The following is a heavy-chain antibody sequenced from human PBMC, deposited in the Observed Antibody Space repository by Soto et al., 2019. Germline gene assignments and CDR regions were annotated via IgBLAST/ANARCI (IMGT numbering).Heavy chain of an antibody. CDR2: INPYNANT. Sequence: ASVKVSCKASGYTFTNHGITWVRQAPGQGLEWMGWINPYNANTYYAQKVQGGVTMTTDTSTNTAYMELTSLRSDDTAVYYCARDCTSPYCTSNICPRGGCFDFWCQGILVSGSS. J-gene: IGHJ5*01. CDR3: ARDCTSPYCTSNICPRGGCFDF. CDR1: GYTFTNHG. V-gene: IGHV1-18*04. D-gene: IGHD2-8*01.